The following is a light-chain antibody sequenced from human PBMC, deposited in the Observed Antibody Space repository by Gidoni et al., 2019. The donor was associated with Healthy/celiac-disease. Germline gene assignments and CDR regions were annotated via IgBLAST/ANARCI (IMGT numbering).Light chain of an antibody. J-gene: IGKJ1*01. V-gene: IGKV1-39*01. CDR1: QSISSY. CDR2: AAS. Sequence: DIQMTQSTSSMSASVGDRVTITCRAIQSISSYLNWYQQKPGKAPKLLIYAASSLQSGVPSRFSGSGSGTDFTLTISSLQPEDFATYYCQQSYSGWTFGQXTKVEIK. CDR3: QQSYSGWT.